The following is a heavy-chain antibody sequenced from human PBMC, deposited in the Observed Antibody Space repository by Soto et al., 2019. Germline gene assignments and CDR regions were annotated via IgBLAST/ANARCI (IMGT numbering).Heavy chain of an antibody. CDR2: ISASGDVT. V-gene: IGHV3-23*01. J-gene: IGHJ4*02. CDR1: GFTFSSYV. CDR3: VNRERNEY. Sequence: EVQLLESGGGLVQPGGSLRLSCAASGFTFSSYVMSWVRQAPGKGLEWVSTISASGDVTIYADSVKGRFAISRDNSKDTLYLQMNSLRAEDAAVYYCVNRERNEYWGLGTLVTVSS.